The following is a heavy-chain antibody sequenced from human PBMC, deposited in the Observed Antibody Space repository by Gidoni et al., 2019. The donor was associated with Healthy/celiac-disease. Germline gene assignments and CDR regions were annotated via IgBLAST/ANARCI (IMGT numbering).Heavy chain of an antibody. CDR3: ARDKVLLWFGDQYYYYGMDV. CDR1: GLTSSTHL. Sequence: EVQLLAAGGGVLQPGGFLSRSYPGTGLTSSTHLKTWGRQASGKGSEWVANIKQDGSEKYYVDSVKGRFTISRDNAKNSLYLQMNSLRAEDTAVYYCARDKVLLWFGDQYYYYGMDVWGQGTTVTVSS. J-gene: IGHJ6*02. CDR2: IKQDGSEK. V-gene: IGHV3-7*03. D-gene: IGHD3-10*01.